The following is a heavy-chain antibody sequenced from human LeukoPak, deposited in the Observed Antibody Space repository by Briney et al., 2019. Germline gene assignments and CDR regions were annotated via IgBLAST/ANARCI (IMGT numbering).Heavy chain of an antibody. V-gene: IGHV3-15*01. D-gene: IGHD6-19*01. J-gene: IGHJ4*02. CDR3: AKDRGIIAVAGFFDY. CDR2: IKAKTDGGTT. Sequence: GGALRLSCAASGFTFSDTWMNWVRQAPGKRLEWVGRIKAKTDGGTTEYAAPVKGRFTISRDDSKDTLSLQMNSLRAEDTAVYYCAKDRGIIAVAGFFDYWGQGTLVTVSS. CDR1: GFTFSDTW.